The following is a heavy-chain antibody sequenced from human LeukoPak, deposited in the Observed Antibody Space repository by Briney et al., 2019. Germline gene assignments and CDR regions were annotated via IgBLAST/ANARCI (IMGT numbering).Heavy chain of an antibody. J-gene: IGHJ4*02. CDR2: IKQDGSEK. Sequence: GGSLRLSCAASGFTFSSYWMSWVRQAPGQGLEWVANIKQDGSEKYYVDSVKGRFTISRDNAKNSLYLQMNSLRAEDTAVYYCAREEYYDFWSGYSEFDYWGQGTLVTVSS. CDR1: GFTFSSYW. CDR3: AREEYYDFWSGYSEFDY. V-gene: IGHV3-7*01. D-gene: IGHD3-3*01.